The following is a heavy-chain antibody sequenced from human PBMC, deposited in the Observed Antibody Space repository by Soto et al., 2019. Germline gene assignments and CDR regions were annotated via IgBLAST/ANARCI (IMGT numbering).Heavy chain of an antibody. V-gene: IGHV4-39*01. D-gene: IGHD2-15*01. CDR3: ARTGDIVVVVAATGHQEFDY. CDR1: GGSISSSSYY. CDR2: IYYSGST. J-gene: IGHJ4*02. Sequence: SETLSLTCTVSGGSISSSSYYWGWIRQPPGKGLEWIGSIYYSGSTYYNPSLKSRVTISVDTSKNQFSLKLSSVTAADTAVYYCARTGDIVVVVAATGHQEFDYWGQGTLVTVSS.